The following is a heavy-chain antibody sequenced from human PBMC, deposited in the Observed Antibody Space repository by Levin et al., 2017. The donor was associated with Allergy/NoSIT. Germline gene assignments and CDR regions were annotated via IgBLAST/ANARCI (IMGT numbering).Heavy chain of an antibody. Sequence: GGSLRLSCKGSGYSFTSYWIGWVRQMPGKGLEWMGIIYPGDSDITYSPSFEGQVTISADKSVSTAYLQWSSLKSSDTAIYYCARPTGYYDSGRHYFYYYMDVWGKGTTVTVSS. V-gene: IGHV5-51*01. CDR1: GYSFTSYW. D-gene: IGHD3-10*01. CDR2: IYPGDSDI. CDR3: ARPTGYYDSGRHYFYYYMDV. J-gene: IGHJ6*03.